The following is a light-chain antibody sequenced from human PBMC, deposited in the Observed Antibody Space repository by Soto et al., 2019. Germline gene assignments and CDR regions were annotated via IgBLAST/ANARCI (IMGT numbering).Light chain of an antibody. CDR3: QQRTNWPPT. CDR1: QSVSSY. J-gene: IGKJ4*01. CDR2: DAS. Sequence: EIVLTQSPATLSLFPGERATLSCRASQSVSSYLAWYQQKPGQAPRLLMYDASKRATGIPARFSGSGSGTDFTLTISSLKSDDFAVYYCQQRTNWPPTFGGGTKVDIK. V-gene: IGKV3-11*01.